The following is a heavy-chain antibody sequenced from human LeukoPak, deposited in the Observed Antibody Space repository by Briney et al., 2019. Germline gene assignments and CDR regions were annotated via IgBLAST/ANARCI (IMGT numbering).Heavy chain of an antibody. CDR1: GYTFTGYY. CDR3: AREGDGYKRGDWYFDL. CDR2: INPNSGGT. D-gene: IGHD5-24*01. Sequence: ASVKVSCKASGYTFTGYYMHWVRQAPGQGLEWMGRINPNSGGTNYAQKFQGRVTMTRDTSISTAYMELSRLRSDDAAVYYCAREGDGYKRGDWYFDLWGRGTVVTVSS. V-gene: IGHV1-2*06. J-gene: IGHJ2*01.